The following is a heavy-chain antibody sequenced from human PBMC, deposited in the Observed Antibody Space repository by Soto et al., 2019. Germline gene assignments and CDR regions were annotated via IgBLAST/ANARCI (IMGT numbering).Heavy chain of an antibody. V-gene: IGHV5-51*01. D-gene: IGHD1-26*01. Sequence: GESLKISCKGSGYTFVNYWIGWVRQMPGKGLEWMGIIYPGDSDAKYNTRYSPSFQGQVSMSTDKSINTAYLYWTSLKASDTASYYCARGQPSGSYHLDYWGRGTQVTVSS. J-gene: IGHJ4*02. CDR1: GYTFVNYW. CDR2: IYPGDSDAKYNT. CDR3: ARGQPSGSYHLDY.